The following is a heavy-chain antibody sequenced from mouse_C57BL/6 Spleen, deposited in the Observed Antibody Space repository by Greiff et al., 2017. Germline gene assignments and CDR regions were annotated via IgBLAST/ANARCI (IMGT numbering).Heavy chain of an antibody. J-gene: IGHJ1*03. Sequence: EVKLMESGGGLVKPGGSLKLSCAASGFTFSIYAMSWVRQTPEKRLEWVATISDGGSYTYYPDNVKGRFTISRDNAKNNLYLQMSHLKSEDTAMYDCARERITTRYWYFDVWGTGTTVTVSS. CDR2: ISDGGSYT. CDR1: GFTFSIYA. V-gene: IGHV5-4*01. CDR3: ARERITTRYWYFDV. D-gene: IGHD1-1*01.